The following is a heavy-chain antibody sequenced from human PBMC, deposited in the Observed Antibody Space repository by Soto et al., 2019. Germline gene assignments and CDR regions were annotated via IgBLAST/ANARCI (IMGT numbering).Heavy chain of an antibody. CDR3: ASSDGRFSIFDI. CDR2: IYYSGST. J-gene: IGHJ3*02. D-gene: IGHD3-3*01. Sequence: QVQLQESGPGLVKPSETLSLTCTVSGGSISSYYWSWIRQPPGKGLEWIGYIYYSGSTNYNPSLKGRVTLSVDTSKSQFSLKLSSVTAADTAVYYCASSDGRFSIFDIWGQGTMVTVSS. V-gene: IGHV4-59*01. CDR1: GGSISSYY.